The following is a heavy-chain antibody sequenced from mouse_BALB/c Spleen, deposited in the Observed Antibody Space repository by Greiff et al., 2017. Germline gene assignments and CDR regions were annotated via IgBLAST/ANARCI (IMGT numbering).Heavy chain of an antibody. D-gene: IGHD1-1*01. CDR2: ISYDGSN. V-gene: IGHV3-6*02. J-gene: IGHJ3*01. CDR3: ASPFGLRGLFAY. CDR1: GYSITSGYY. Sequence: VQLKESGPGLVKPSQSLSLTCSVTGYSITSGYYWNWIRQFPGNKLEWMGYISYDGSNNYNPSLKNRISITRDTSKNQFFLKLNSVTTEDTATYYCASPFGLRGLFAYWGQGTLVTVSA.